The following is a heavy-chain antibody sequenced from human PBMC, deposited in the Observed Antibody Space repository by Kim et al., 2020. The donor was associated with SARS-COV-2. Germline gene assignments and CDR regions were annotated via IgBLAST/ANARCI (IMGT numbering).Heavy chain of an antibody. Sequence: GGSLRLSCAASGFTFSSYGMHWVRQGPGKGLEWVAVISYDGNDKEYADSVKGRFTISRDNFKNTLYLQMNSLRAEDTAVYYCARVTTTVTNELDYWGQG. J-gene: IGHJ4*02. CDR1: GFTFSSYG. CDR2: ISYDGNDK. V-gene: IGHV3-33*05. CDR3: ARVTTTVTNELDY. D-gene: IGHD4-17*01.